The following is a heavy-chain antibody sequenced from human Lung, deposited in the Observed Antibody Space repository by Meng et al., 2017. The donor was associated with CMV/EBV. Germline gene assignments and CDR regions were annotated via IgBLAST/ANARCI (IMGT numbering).Heavy chain of an antibody. CDR3: VQGYDFWWAWFDP. Sequence: SLKISCSASGFNFFEYAMLWVRQAPGKGLEWVSGISWDSNIISYAASVKGRFTISRDNAKNALYLQMNSLRLEDTALYYCVQGYDFWWAWFDPWGQGTXVTVSS. CDR1: GFNFFEYA. CDR2: ISWDSNII. D-gene: IGHD3-3*01. V-gene: IGHV3-9*01. J-gene: IGHJ5*02.